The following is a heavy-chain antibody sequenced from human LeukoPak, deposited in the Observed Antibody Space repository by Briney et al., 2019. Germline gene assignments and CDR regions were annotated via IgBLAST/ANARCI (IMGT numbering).Heavy chain of an antibody. CDR2: ISYDGSNK. V-gene: IGHV3-30*19. CDR1: GFTFTNYG. CDR3: ARNNWNDDEYYFDY. D-gene: IGHD1-20*01. Sequence: GGSLRLSCTTSGFTFTNYGINWVRQAPGKGLEWVAVISYDGSNKYYADSVKGRFTISRDNSKNTLYLQMNSLRAEDTAVYYCARNNWNDDEYYFDYWGQGTLVTVSS. J-gene: IGHJ4*02.